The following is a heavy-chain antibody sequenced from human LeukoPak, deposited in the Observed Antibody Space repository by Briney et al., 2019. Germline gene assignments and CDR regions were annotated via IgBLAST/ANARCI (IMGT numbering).Heavy chain of an antibody. D-gene: IGHD6-13*01. J-gene: IGHJ6*03. CDR1: GYPMSSGYY. CDR2: IYHSGIT. Sequence: SETLFLTCTVSGYPMSSGYYWGWILKPPGKGLEWIGSIYHSGITYYKPSLKSRVTISVDTSKNQFSLKLSSVTAADTAVYYCARDIGGRIAAAGSYYYYYMDVWGKGATVTVSS. CDR3: ARDIGGRIAAAGSYYYYYMDV. V-gene: IGHV4-38-2*02.